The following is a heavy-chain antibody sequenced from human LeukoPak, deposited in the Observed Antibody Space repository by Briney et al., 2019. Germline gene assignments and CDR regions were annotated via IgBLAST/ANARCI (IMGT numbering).Heavy chain of an antibody. J-gene: IGHJ5*02. V-gene: IGHV4-34*01. CDR2: INHSGST. Sequence: SETLSLTCAVYGGSFSGYYWSWIRQPPGKGLEWIGEINHSGSTNYNPSLKSRVTISVDTSKNQFSLKLSSVTAADTAVYYCAKNGGYSYGSGAWGQGTLVTVSS. D-gene: IGHD5-18*01. CDR3: AKNGGYSYGSGA. CDR1: GGSFSGYY.